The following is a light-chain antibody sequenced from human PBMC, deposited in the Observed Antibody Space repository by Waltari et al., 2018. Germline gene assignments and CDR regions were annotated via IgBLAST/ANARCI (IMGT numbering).Light chain of an antibody. V-gene: IGKV3D-15*01. Sequence: EIVMTQSPATLSVSAGEPASLPCRASLSVFSNVAWYQEKPGQAPRLLLYEASIRATGTSARFRGSGSGTEVTLTISSVQSEDSAVDYCQQYNRWPPSTFGPGTRLAIK. CDR1: LSVFSN. J-gene: IGKJ5*01. CDR2: EAS. CDR3: QQYNRWPPST.